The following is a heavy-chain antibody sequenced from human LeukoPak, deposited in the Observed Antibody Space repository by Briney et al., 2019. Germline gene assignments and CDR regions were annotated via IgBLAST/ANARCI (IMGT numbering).Heavy chain of an antibody. J-gene: IGHJ5*02. Sequence: KPSETLSLTCTVSGGSISSHYWSWIRQPPGKGLEWIGYIYYSGSTNYNPSLKSRVTISVDTSKNQFSLKLSSVTAADTAVYYCARVLTAVYNWFDPWGQGTLVTVSS. V-gene: IGHV4-59*11. CDR1: GGSISSHY. CDR2: IYYSGST. CDR3: ARVLTAVYNWFDP. D-gene: IGHD2-2*01.